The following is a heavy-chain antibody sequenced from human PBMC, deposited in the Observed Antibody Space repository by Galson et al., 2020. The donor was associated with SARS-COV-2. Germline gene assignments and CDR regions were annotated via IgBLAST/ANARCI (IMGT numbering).Heavy chain of an antibody. J-gene: IGHJ4*02. CDR1: GFTFSSYG. V-gene: IGHV3-33*03. D-gene: IGHD6-13*01. CDR3: AKSREQQLVWGYNFDY. CDR2: IWYDGSNK. Sequence: GGSLRLSCAASGFTFSSYGMHWVRQAPGKGLEWVALIWYDGSNKYYADSVKGRFTISRDNSRYTVDLQMNNLRDEDTAVYYCAKSREQQLVWGYNFDYWGQGTPVSVSS.